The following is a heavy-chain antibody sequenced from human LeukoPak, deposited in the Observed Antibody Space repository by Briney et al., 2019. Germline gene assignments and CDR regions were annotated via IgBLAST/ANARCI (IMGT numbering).Heavy chain of an antibody. CDR2: ITSSSNTI. Sequence: GGSLRLSCAASGFTFSSYTMNWVRQAPGKGLEWVSYITSSSNTIYYADSVKGRFTISRDNAKNSLYLQMNSLRAEDTAVYYCARGIGIPGFDYWGQGTLVTVSS. CDR1: GFTFSSYT. V-gene: IGHV3-48*04. J-gene: IGHJ4*02. CDR3: ARGIGIPGFDY. D-gene: IGHD3-10*01.